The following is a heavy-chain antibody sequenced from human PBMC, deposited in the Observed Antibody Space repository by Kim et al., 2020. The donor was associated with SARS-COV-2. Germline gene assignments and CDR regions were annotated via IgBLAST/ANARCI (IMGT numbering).Heavy chain of an antibody. J-gene: IGHJ3*01. D-gene: IGHD3-10*01. CDR3: AREVRYYGSGTYNSDDAFDL. V-gene: IGHV1-69*13. Sequence: SVKVSCKASGGTFNNFGINWVRQAPGQGLEWMGQIIPIFGSTKYAQNFQGRVTITADESTNTAYMELSSLRSEDTGIYFCAREVRYYGSGTYNSDDAFDLWGQGTMVIVSS. CDR2: IIPIFGST. CDR1: GGTFNNFG.